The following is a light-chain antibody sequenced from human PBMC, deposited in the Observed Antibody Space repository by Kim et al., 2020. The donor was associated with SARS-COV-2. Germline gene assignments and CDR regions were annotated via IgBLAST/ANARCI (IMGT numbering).Light chain of an antibody. J-gene: IGLJ3*02. V-gene: IGLV3-1*01. Sequence: SYELTQPPSVSVSPGQTASITCSGDKLGDKYACWYQQKPGQSPVLVIYQDSKRPSGIPERFSGSNSGNTATLTISGTQAMDEADYYCQAWDSSTGVFGGG. CDR1: KLGDKY. CDR3: QAWDSSTGV. CDR2: QDS.